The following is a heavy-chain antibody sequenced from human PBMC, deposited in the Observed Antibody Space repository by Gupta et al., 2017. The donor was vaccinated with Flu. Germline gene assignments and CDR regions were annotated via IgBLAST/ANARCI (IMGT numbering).Heavy chain of an antibody. CDR3: ARHVPVMGFGELSSMGYYYYGMDV. V-gene: IGHV4-59*08. CDR1: GCSISSYY. Sequence: QVQLQESGPGLVKPSETLSLTCTVSGCSISSYYWSWIRPPPGKGLEWIGYIYYSGSTNYNPSLKSRVTISVDTSKNQFSLKLSSVTAADTAVYYCARHVPVMGFGELSSMGYYYYGMDVWGQGTTVTVSS. CDR2: IYYSGST. D-gene: IGHD3-10*01. J-gene: IGHJ6*02.